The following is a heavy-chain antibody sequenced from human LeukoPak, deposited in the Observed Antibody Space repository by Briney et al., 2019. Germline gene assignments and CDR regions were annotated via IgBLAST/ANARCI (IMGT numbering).Heavy chain of an antibody. CDR2: INANSGTT. V-gene: IGHV3-23*01. CDR3: AKPISGGLAVTADWFDP. CDR1: GFPFSFYA. Sequence: GGSLRLSCAASGFPFSFYAMSWLRQPPGKGLEWVSTINANSGTTPYAASVRGRFTISRDNSKNTLYLQVNSLRADDTAVYYCAKPISGGLAVTADWFDPWGQGTLVVVSS. D-gene: IGHD6-19*01. J-gene: IGHJ5*01.